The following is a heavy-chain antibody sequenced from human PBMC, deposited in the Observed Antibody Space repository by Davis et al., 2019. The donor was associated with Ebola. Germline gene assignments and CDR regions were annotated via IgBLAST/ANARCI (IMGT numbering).Heavy chain of an antibody. CDR3: ARVGNGDYGIDY. Sequence: SGPTLVKPTQTLTLTCTFSGFSLRTSGMCVSWIRQPPGKALEWLARIDRDDDKYYSTSLKTRLTISKDTSKNQVVLTMTNMDPADTAVYYCARVGNGDYGIDYWGQGTLVTVSS. CDR1: GFSLRTSGMC. CDR2: IDRDDDK. J-gene: IGHJ4*02. V-gene: IGHV2-70*02. D-gene: IGHD4-17*01.